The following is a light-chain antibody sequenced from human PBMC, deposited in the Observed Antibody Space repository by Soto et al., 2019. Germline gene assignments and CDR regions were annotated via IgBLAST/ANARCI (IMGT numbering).Light chain of an antibody. CDR2: KAS. J-gene: IGKJ1*01. Sequence: DIQMTQSPSTLSGSVGDRVTITCRASQTISSWLAWYQHKPGKAPKLLIYKASTLKSGFPSRFSGSGSGTEFTLTISSLQPDDFATYYCQHYNSYSEALGQGTKVDTK. CDR3: QHYNSYSEA. CDR1: QTISSW. V-gene: IGKV1-5*03.